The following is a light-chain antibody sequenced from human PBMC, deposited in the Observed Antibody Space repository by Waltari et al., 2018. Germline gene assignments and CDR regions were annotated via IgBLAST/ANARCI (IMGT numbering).Light chain of an antibody. CDR3: QSFDSSLDGYV. CDR2: ADT. Sequence: QSVLTQPPSVSGAPGQRVTISCTGSSSNIGSYYHVPWYQHLPGTAPKGLIYADTNRPSGVRYRLSGSKSGASACRAITGLQAEDEADYYCQSFDSSLDGYVFGTGTKVTVL. CDR1: SSNIGSYYH. V-gene: IGLV1-40*01. J-gene: IGLJ1*01.